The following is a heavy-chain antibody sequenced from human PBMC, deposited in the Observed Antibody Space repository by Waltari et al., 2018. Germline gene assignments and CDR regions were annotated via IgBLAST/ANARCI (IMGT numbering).Heavy chain of an antibody. CDR1: GFNFISYA. J-gene: IGHJ4*02. CDR3: ARHLYSIDYLELGN. CDR2: IIDRGVIT. V-gene: IGHV3-23*01. D-gene: IGHD3-22*01. Sequence: EVHLLESGGGLAQPGGSLRLSCAASGFNFISYAMSWVRQAPGKGLGWVSVIIDRGVITKYADSVKGRFTVSRDNSKNTVFLQLNSLRAEDTAIYYCARHLYSIDYLELGNWGQGTLVTVSS.